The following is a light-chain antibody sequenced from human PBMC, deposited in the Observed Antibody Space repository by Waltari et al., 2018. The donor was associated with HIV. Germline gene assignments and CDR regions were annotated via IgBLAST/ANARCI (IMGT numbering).Light chain of an antibody. Sequence: QSALTQPPSASGSPGQSVTISCTGTNSDIGDYHYVSWYQQHPGKATKLVISEVTKRPSGVPGRFSGSKSGTTASLTGSGLQAEDEADYYCSSYANKNGFYVVFGGGTRLTVL. CDR1: NSDIGDYHY. J-gene: IGLJ2*01. CDR2: EVT. V-gene: IGLV2-8*01. CDR3: SSYANKNGFYVV.